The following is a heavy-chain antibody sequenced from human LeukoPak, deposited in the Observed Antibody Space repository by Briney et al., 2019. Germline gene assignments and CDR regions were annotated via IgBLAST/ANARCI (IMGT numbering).Heavy chain of an antibody. Sequence: GGSLRLSCAASGFTFSSYSMNWVRQAPGKGLEWVSSISSSSSSYIYYADSVKGRFTISRDNAKNSLYLQMNSLRAEDTAVYYCAREGLAALPDAFDIWGQGTMVTVSS. CDR3: AREGLAALPDAFDI. V-gene: IGHV3-21*01. J-gene: IGHJ3*02. CDR1: GFTFSSYS. CDR2: ISSSSSSYI. D-gene: IGHD6-13*01.